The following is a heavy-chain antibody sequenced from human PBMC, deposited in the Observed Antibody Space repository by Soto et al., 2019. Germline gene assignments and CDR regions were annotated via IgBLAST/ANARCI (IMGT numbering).Heavy chain of an antibody. CDR1: GFTFDDYA. Sequence: EVQLVESGGGLVQPGRSLRLSCAASGFTFDDYAMHWVRQAPGKGLEWVESINWNSGSIGYADSVKGRFTISRDNAKNSLYLQMNSLRAEDTALYYCAKDDYSSSSGMDYWGQGTLVTVSS. CDR2: INWNSGSI. D-gene: IGHD6-6*01. J-gene: IGHJ4*02. CDR3: AKDDYSSSSGMDY. V-gene: IGHV3-9*01.